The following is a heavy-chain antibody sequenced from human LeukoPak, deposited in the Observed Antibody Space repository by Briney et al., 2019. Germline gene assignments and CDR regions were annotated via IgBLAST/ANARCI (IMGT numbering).Heavy chain of an antibody. CDR2: IRSKANNYAT. V-gene: IGHV3-73*01. D-gene: IGHD3-22*01. Sequence: GSLRLSCAASGFTFSGSAIHWVRQASGKGLEWVGRIRSKANNYATVYAASVKGRFTISRDDSKNTAYLQMNSLKTEDTAVYYCTSVNYDSSGYYSDYWGQGTLVTVSS. J-gene: IGHJ4*02. CDR3: TSVNYDSSGYYSDY. CDR1: GFTFSGSA.